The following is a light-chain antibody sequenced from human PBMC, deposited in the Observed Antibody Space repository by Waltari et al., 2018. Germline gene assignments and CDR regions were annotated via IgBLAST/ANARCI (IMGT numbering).Light chain of an antibody. V-gene: IGLV3-1*01. CDR1: KLGDKY. J-gene: IGLJ2*01. CDR3: QAWDSSPVV. CDR2: QDS. Sequence: SYELTQPPSVSVSPGQTASITCSGDKLGDKYACWYQQKPGQSPVLVIYQDSTRPSGIPERFSGSNSGNTATLTIGGTQAMDEADYYCQAWDSSPVVFGGGTKLTVL.